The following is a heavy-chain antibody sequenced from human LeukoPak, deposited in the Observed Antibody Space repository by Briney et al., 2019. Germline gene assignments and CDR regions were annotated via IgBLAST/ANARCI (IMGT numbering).Heavy chain of an antibody. Sequence: ASLKVSCKASGYTFTSYGLSWVRQAPGQGLEWMGWINPNSGGTNYAHKFQDRVTMTRDTSINTAYMKLSNLRSDDTAVYFCARELGVAAAGPLDYWGQGTLVTVSS. CDR3: ARELGVAAAGPLDY. CDR1: GYTFTSYG. V-gene: IGHV1-2*02. CDR2: INPNSGGT. J-gene: IGHJ4*02. D-gene: IGHD6-13*01.